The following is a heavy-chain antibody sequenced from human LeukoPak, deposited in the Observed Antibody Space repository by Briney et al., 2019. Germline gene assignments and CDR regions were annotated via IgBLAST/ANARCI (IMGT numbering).Heavy chain of an antibody. D-gene: IGHD2-2*01. CDR2: INSDGSST. Sequence: PGGSLRLSCAASGFTFSSYWIHWVRQAPGKGLVWVSRINSDGSSTSYADSVKGRFTISRDNAKNTLYLQMNSLRAEGTAVYYCAKGSCSSTSCHPAFDIWGQGTMVTVSS. CDR1: GFTFSSYW. J-gene: IGHJ3*02. CDR3: AKGSCSSTSCHPAFDI. V-gene: IGHV3-74*01.